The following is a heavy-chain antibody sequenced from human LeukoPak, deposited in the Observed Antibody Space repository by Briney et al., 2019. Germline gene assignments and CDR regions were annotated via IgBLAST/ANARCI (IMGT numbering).Heavy chain of an antibody. CDR3: AGSYGDHVAWFDP. J-gene: IGHJ5*02. CDR1: GGSISSYY. CDR2: IYYSGST. D-gene: IGHD4-17*01. V-gene: IGHV4-59*08. Sequence: SETLSLTCTVSGGSISSYYWSWIRQPPGKGLEWIGYIYYSGSTNYNPSLKSRVTISVDTSKNQFSLKLSSVTAADTAVYYCAGSYGDHVAWFDPWGQGTLVTVSS.